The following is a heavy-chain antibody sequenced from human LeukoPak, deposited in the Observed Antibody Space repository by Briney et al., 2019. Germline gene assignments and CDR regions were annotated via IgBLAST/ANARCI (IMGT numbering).Heavy chain of an antibody. V-gene: IGHV5-51*01. J-gene: IGHJ4*02. Sequence: GESLKISCKGSGYMFTNHWIGWGRQMRGNGLEWLAISYAPYSNPSYSPHFHGPVPISDDKSISPAYLQSSSLKASDTAINYCVTAAHFDYWGQGTLVTVSS. CDR3: VTAAHFDY. CDR1: GYMFTNHW. D-gene: IGHD6-13*01. CDR2: SYAPYSNP.